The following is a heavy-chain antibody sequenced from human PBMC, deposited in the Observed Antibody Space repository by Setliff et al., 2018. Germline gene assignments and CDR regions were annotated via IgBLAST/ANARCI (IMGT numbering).Heavy chain of an antibody. CDR3: VRGPGPSVVVAIPFDH. CDR1: GYPFTSNS. J-gene: IGHJ4*02. Sequence: ASVKVSCKASGYPFTSNSMHWVRQAPGQRLEWMGWINAGNGYTKYSQKFQGRVTITRDTSTTTAYLELTSLRYDDTAVYYCVRGPGPSVVVAIPFDHWGQGSLVTVSS. D-gene: IGHD3-22*01. V-gene: IGHV1-3*01. CDR2: INAGNGYT.